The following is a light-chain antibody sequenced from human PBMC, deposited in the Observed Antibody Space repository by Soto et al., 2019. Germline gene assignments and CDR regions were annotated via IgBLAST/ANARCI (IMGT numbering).Light chain of an antibody. CDR2: EVS. J-gene: IGLJ2*01. Sequence: QSVLTQPASVSGSPGQSITISCTGTGSDVGGYNYVSWYQQHPGKAPKLMIYEVSNRPSGVSNRFSGSKSGNTASLTISGLQAEDEADYYCSSYTSSSTLEVVFGGGTKLTVL. V-gene: IGLV2-14*01. CDR3: SSYTSSSTLEVV. CDR1: GSDVGGYNY.